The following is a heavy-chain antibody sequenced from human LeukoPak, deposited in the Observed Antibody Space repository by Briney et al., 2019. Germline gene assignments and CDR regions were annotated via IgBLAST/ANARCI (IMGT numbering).Heavy chain of an antibody. D-gene: IGHD5-18*01. CDR2: ISYDGSNK. CDR1: GFTFSSYA. CDR3: ARLNVDTAMVTSI. J-gene: IGHJ4*02. Sequence: GGSLRLSCAASGFTFSSYAMHWVRQAPGKGLEWVAVISYDGSNKYYADSVKGRFTISRDNSKNTLYLQMNSLRAEDTAVYYCARLNVDTAMVTSIWGQGTLVTVSS. V-gene: IGHV3-30-3*01.